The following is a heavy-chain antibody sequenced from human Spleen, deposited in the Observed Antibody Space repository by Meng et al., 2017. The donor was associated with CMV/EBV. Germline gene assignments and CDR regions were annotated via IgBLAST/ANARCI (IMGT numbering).Heavy chain of an antibody. V-gene: IGHV3-66*02. CDR2: IYSGGNT. CDR1: GFTVSGNY. J-gene: IGHJ4*02. Sequence: GGSLRLSCAASGFTVSGNYMSWVRQAPGKGLEWVSVIYSGGNTYYADSVKGRFTISRDKSKNTMFLQMNSLRAEDTAVYYCARELYYFDSSGYTPYYFDYWGQGTLVTVSS. CDR3: ARELYYFDSSGYTPYYFDY. D-gene: IGHD3-22*01.